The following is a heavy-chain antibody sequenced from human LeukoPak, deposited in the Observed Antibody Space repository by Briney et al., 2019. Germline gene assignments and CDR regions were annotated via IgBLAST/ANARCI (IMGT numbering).Heavy chain of an antibody. CDR2: ISGSGGST. Sequence: HTGGSLRLSCAASGFTFSSYAMSWVRQAPGKGLEWVSAISGSGGSTYYADSVKGRFTISRDNSKNTLYLQMNSLRADDTAVYYCARDGATSGYDLLDCWGQGTLVTVSS. J-gene: IGHJ4*02. CDR3: ARDGATSGYDLLDC. CDR1: GFTFSSYA. D-gene: IGHD5-12*01. V-gene: IGHV3-23*01.